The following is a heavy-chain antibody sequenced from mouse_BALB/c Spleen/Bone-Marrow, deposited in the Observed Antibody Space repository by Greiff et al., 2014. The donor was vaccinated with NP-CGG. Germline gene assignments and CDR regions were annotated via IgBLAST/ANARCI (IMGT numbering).Heavy chain of an antibody. V-gene: IGHV5-17*02. CDR1: GFTFSSFG. CDR2: ISSGSSTI. J-gene: IGHJ4*01. D-gene: IGHD2-4*01. CDR3: ARSPYDYAAMDY. Sequence: EVKLVESGGGLVQPGGSRKLSCAASGFTFSSFGMHWVRQAPEKGLEWVAYISSGSSTIYYADTVKGRSTISRDNPKNTLFLQMTSLRSEDTAMYYCARSPYDYAAMDYWGQGTSVTVSS.